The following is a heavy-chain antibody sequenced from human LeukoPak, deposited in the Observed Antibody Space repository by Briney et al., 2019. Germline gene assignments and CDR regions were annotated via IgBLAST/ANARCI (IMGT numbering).Heavy chain of an antibody. J-gene: IGHJ6*03. Sequence: GASVNVSCKVSGYTLTELSMHWVRQAPGKGLEWMGGFDPEDGETIYAQKFQGRVTMTEDTSTSTAYMELRSLRSDDTAVYYCARDLKWFGESFYMDVWGKGTTVTISS. CDR3: ARDLKWFGESFYMDV. V-gene: IGHV1-24*01. CDR1: GYTLTELS. D-gene: IGHD3-10*01. CDR2: FDPEDGET.